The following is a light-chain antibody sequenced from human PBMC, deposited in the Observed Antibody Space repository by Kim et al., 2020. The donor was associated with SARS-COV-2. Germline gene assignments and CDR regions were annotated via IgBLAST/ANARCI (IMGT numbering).Light chain of an antibody. V-gene: IGKV1-9*01. CDR1: ESISSY. J-gene: IGKJ4*01. CDR3: QQRNSYPLT. CDR2: AAS. Sequence: SSVGDGVTITCRASESISSYISCYQQKPEKAPKLLDDAASTLQSVVPSRFSGSGAETDFTLTISSLQPEYFASYCCQQRNSYPLTFGGGTKVDIK.